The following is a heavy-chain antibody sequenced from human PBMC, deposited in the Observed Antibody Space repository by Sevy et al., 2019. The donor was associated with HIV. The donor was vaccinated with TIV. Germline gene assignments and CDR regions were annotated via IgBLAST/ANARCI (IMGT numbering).Heavy chain of an antibody. CDR1: GGSISSYY. V-gene: IGHV4-4*07. Sequence: SETLSLTCTVSGGSISSYYWSWIRQPAGKGLEWIGRIYTSGSTNYNPSLKSRVTMSVDTSKNQFSLKLRSVTAADTAVYYCARDGYSSGWGALYYWGQGTLVTVSS. CDR3: ARDGYSSGWGALYY. D-gene: IGHD6-19*01. J-gene: IGHJ4*02. CDR2: IYTSGST.